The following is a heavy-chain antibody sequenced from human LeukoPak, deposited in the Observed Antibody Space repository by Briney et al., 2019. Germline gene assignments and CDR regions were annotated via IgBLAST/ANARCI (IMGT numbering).Heavy chain of an antibody. CDR2: IYHSGST. CDR1: GYSISSGYY. V-gene: IGHV4-38-2*01. Sequence: SETPSLTCAVSGYSISSGYYWGWIRQPPGKGLEWIGSIYHSGSTYYNPSLKSRVTISVDTSKNQFSLKLSSVTAADTAVYYCARVLYYDFWSGYPSYYYYMDVWGKGTTVTVSS. CDR3: ARVLYYDFWSGYPSYYYYMDV. D-gene: IGHD3-3*01. J-gene: IGHJ6*03.